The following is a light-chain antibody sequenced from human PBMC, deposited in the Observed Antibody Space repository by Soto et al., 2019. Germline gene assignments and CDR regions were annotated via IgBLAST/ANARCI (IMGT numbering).Light chain of an antibody. Sequence: EIVMTQSPATLSVPPGERATLSCRASQSVGSNLAWHQQKSGQAPRVLISGASTRATGIPARFSGSGSETEFTRTISSLQAEDLADYYCQQYNNWPPTFGQGTKVEIK. CDR2: GAS. J-gene: IGKJ1*01. CDR1: QSVGSN. CDR3: QQYNNWPPT. V-gene: IGKV3-15*01.